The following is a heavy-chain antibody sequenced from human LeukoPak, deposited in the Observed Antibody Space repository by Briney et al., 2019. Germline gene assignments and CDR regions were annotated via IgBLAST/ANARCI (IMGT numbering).Heavy chain of an antibody. CDR1: GYTFTGYY. Sequence: ASVKVSCKASGYTFTGYYMHWVRQAPGQGLEWMGWINPNSGGTNYAQKFQGRATMTRDTSISTAYMELSRLRSDDTAVYYCARESIVVVVAATGIDYWGQGTLVTVSS. J-gene: IGHJ4*02. CDR3: ARESIVVVVAATGIDY. D-gene: IGHD2-15*01. CDR2: INPNSGGT. V-gene: IGHV1-2*02.